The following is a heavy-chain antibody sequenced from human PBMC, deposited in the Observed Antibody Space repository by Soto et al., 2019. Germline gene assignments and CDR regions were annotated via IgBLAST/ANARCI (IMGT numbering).Heavy chain of an antibody. J-gene: IGHJ4*02. CDR1: GFTFSSYS. CDR2: ISSSSSYI. V-gene: IGHV3-21*01. Sequence: LRLSCAASGFTFSSYSMNWVRQAPGKGLEWVSSISSSSSYIYYADSVKGRFTISRDNAKNSLYLQMNSLRAEDTAVYYCARVQYSSSWYYFDYWGQGTLVTVSS. D-gene: IGHD6-13*01. CDR3: ARVQYSSSWYYFDY.